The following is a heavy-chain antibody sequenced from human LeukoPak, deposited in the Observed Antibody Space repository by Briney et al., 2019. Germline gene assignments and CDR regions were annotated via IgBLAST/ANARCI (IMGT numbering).Heavy chain of an antibody. J-gene: IGHJ4*02. Sequence: NPSETLSLTCTVSGGSISSSSYYWGWIRQPPGKGLEWIGNIYYSGGTYYNPSLKSRITISVATSKNQFSLKLSSVTAADTAVYYCARTWIQIKYYFDYWGQGTLVTVSS. V-gene: IGHV4-39*01. CDR3: ARTWIQIKYYFDY. D-gene: IGHD5-18*01. CDR1: GGSISSSSYY. CDR2: IYYSGGT.